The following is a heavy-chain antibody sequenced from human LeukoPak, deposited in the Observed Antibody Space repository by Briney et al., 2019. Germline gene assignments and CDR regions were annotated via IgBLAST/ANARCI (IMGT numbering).Heavy chain of an antibody. CDR3: AKDEAARPPGWFDP. V-gene: IGHV3-30*02. CDR1: GFTFSSYG. Sequence: PGGSLRLSCAASGFTFSSYGMHWVRQAPGKGLEWVAFIRYDGSNKYYADSVKGRFTISRDNSKNTLYLQMNSLRAEDTAVYYCAKDEAARPPGWFDPWGQGTLVTVSS. D-gene: IGHD6-6*01. J-gene: IGHJ5*02. CDR2: IRYDGSNK.